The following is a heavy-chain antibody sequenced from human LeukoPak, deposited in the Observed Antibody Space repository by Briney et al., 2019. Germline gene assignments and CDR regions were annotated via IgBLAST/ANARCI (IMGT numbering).Heavy chain of an antibody. V-gene: IGHV4-34*01. CDR2: INHSGST. CDR3: AGEASYDSSGPSYFDY. Sequence: PSETLSLNCAVYGGSFSGYYWSWIRQPPGKGLEWLAEINHSGSTNYNPSLKSRVNISVDTSKNQFSLTLSSVTAADTAVYYCAGEASYDSSGPSYFDYWGQGTLVTVSS. J-gene: IGHJ4*02. D-gene: IGHD3-22*01. CDR1: GGSFSGYY.